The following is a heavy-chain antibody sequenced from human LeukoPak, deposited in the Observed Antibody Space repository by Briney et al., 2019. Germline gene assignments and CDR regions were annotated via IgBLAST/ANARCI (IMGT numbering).Heavy chain of an antibody. CDR2: IYYSGST. J-gene: IGHJ6*03. CDR1: GGSITSYY. CDR3: ARRRGGDYGMYYYYYMDV. D-gene: IGHD4-17*01. Sequence: SETLSLTCTVSGGSITSYYWSWIRQPPGKGLEWIGYIYYSGSTNYNPSLESRVTISVDTSKNQFSLKLRSVTAADTAVYYCARRRGGDYGMYYYYYMDVWGKGTTVTVSS. V-gene: IGHV4-59*01.